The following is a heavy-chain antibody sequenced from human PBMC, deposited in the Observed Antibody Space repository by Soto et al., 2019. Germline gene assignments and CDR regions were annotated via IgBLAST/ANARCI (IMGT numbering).Heavy chain of an antibody. V-gene: IGHV3-30-3*01. D-gene: IGHD6-19*01. CDR1: RFTFRIYA. Sequence: PGGSLRLSCAASRFTFRIYAIHWVRQAPGKGLEWVAVISYDGSNKYYADSVKGRFTISRDNSKNTLYLQMNSLRAEDTAVYYCATLAVDGEGSDYWGQGTLVTVSS. CDR2: ISYDGSNK. J-gene: IGHJ4*02. CDR3: ATLAVDGEGSDY.